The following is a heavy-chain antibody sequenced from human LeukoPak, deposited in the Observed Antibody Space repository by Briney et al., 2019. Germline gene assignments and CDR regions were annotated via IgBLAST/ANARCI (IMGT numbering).Heavy chain of an antibody. D-gene: IGHD2-15*01. Sequence: ASAKVSCKASGYTFTSYYMHWVRQAPGQGLEWMGIINPSGGSTSYAQKFQGGVTMTRDTSTSTVYMELSSLRSEDTAVYYCARGLVVVAATLNEYFQHWGQGTLVTVPS. CDR2: INPSGGST. CDR1: GYTFTSYY. J-gene: IGHJ1*01. V-gene: IGHV1-46*01. CDR3: ARGLVVVAATLNEYFQH.